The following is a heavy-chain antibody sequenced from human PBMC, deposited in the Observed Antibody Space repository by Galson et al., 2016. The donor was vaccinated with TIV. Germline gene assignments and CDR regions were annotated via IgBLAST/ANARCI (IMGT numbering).Heavy chain of an antibody. CDR3: ARHYDFGDDQGDAFDI. D-gene: IGHD4-17*01. V-gene: IGHV5-51*03. CDR1: GYRFTSYW. Sequence: QSGAEVKKPGESLKISCKASGYRFTSYWIAWVRQVPGKGLEWVGVVNPGGSIIRYSPPFQGQVTISSDKSINTAYLQWISLKASDTATSYCARHYDFGDDQGDAFDIWGQGTMVIVAS. CDR2: VNPGGSII. J-gene: IGHJ3*02.